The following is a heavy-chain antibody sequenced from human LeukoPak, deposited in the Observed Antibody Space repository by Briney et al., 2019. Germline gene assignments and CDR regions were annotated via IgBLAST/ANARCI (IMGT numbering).Heavy chain of an antibody. V-gene: IGHV4-61*01. CDR2: IYYSGGT. J-gene: IGHJ6*03. CDR3: ARGGYYTLEYYYYMDV. D-gene: IGHD3-3*01. Sequence: SQTLSLTCTVSGGSISSGSYYWSWIRQPPGKGLEWIGYIYYSGGTNYNPSLKSRVTMSVDTSKNQFSLKLSSVSAADTAVYYCARGGYYTLEYYYYMDVWGKGTTVTVS. CDR1: GGSISSGSYY.